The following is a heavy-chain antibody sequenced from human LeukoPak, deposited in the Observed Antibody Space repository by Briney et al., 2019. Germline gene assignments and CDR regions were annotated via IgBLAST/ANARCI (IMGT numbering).Heavy chain of an antibody. CDR3: ARDLYCSGGSCRLFDI. V-gene: IGHV4-4*07. J-gene: IGHJ3*02. D-gene: IGHD2-15*01. Sequence: PSETLSLTCTVSGGSISSYYWSWIRQPAGKGLEWIGRIYTSGSTNYNPSLKSRVTMSVDTSKNQFSLKLSSVTAADTAVYYCARDLYCSGGSCRLFDIWGQGTMVTVSS. CDR1: GGSISSYY. CDR2: IYTSGST.